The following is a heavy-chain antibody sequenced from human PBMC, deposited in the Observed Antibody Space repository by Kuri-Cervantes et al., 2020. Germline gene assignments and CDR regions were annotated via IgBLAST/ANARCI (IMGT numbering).Heavy chain of an antibody. CDR1: GLTFSSYA. V-gene: IGHV3-23*01. CDR3: AKGDILTGYYQFDY. Sequence: GGSLRLSCAASGLTFSSYAMSWVRQAPGKGLEWVSAIRGSGGSTYYADSVKGRFTISRDNSKNTLYLQMNSLRAEDTAVYYCAKGDILTGYYQFDYWGQGTLVTVSS. J-gene: IGHJ4*02. D-gene: IGHD3-9*01. CDR2: IRGSGGST.